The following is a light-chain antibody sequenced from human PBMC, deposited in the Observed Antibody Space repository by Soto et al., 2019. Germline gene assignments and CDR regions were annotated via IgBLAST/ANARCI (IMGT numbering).Light chain of an antibody. CDR2: GAS. CDR1: QSVSSSY. V-gene: IGKV3-20*01. J-gene: IGKJ2*02. CDR3: QQYGISPPCT. Sequence: IVLTQSPGTLSLSPGERATLSCRASQSVSSSYLAWYQQKPGQAPRLLIYGASSRATGIPDRFSGSGSGTDFTLTISRLEPEDFAVYYCQQYGISPPCTFGQGTKLEIK.